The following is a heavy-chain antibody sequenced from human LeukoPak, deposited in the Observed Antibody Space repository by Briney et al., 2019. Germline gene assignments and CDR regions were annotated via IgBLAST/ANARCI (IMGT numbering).Heavy chain of an antibody. CDR2: INPNSGGT. V-gene: IGHV1-2*02. Sequence: ASVKDSCKASGYTFTGYYMHWVRQAPGQGLEWMGWINPNSGGTNYAQKFQGRVTMTRDTSISTAYMELSRLRSDDTAVYYCARDYLGSGSFGYWGQGTLVTVSS. CDR1: GYTFTGYY. CDR3: ARDYLGSGSFGY. J-gene: IGHJ4*02. D-gene: IGHD3-10*01.